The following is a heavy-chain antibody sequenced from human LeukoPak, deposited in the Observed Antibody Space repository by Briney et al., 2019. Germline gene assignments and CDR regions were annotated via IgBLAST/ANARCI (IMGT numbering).Heavy chain of an antibody. J-gene: IGHJ4*02. V-gene: IGHV4-34*01. CDR3: ARRDKWLVRPHDY. CDR2: INHSGST. CDR1: GGSFSGYY. Sequence: SETLSLTCAVYGGSFSGYYWSWIRQPPGKGLEWIGEINHSGSTNYNPSLKSRVTISVDTSKNQFSLKLSSVTAADTAVYYCARRDKWLVRPHDYWGQGTLVTVSS. D-gene: IGHD6-19*01.